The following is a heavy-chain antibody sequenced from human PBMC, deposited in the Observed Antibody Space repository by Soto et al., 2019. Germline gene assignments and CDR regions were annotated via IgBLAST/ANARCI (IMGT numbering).Heavy chain of an antibody. V-gene: IGHV4-30-4*01. Sequence: QVQLQESGPGLVKPSHTLSLTCTVSGGSISSGDYYWSWIRPPPGKGLEWMGYIYYSGTTYYNPSHKSRVNISVDTSKKQFSLKLSSVTAADTAVYYCARVDYDGSGSLHFDYWCQGTLVTVSS. J-gene: IGHJ4*02. CDR1: GGSISSGDYY. D-gene: IGHD3-10*01. CDR3: ARVDYDGSGSLHFDY. CDR2: IYYSGTT.